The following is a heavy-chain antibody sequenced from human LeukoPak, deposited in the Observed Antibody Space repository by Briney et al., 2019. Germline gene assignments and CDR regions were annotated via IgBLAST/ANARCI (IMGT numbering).Heavy chain of an antibody. CDR3: ASWITFGGVIVDY. Sequence: SETLSLTCTVSGGSISSYYWSWVRQPPGKGLEWIGFVYYTGSTNYSPSLKSRVTISVDTSKNQFSLKLSSVTAADTAVYYCASWITFGGVIVDYWGQGTLVTVSS. CDR2: VYYTGST. J-gene: IGHJ4*02. CDR1: GGSISSYY. D-gene: IGHD3-16*02. V-gene: IGHV4-59*12.